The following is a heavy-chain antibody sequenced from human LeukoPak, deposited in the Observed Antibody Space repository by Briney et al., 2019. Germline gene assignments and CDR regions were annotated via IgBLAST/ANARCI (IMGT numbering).Heavy chain of an antibody. V-gene: IGHV1-2*02. Sequence: ASVKVSCKASGYTFTSYDINWVRQAPGQGLEWMGWINPNSGDTNYSQKFQGRVSMTRDTSINTAYMELSRLTSDDTAVYYCARDLYSSGWTDAFDIWGQGTMVTVSS. CDR3: ARDLYSSGWTDAFDI. J-gene: IGHJ3*02. CDR2: INPNSGDT. CDR1: GYTFTSYD. D-gene: IGHD6-19*01.